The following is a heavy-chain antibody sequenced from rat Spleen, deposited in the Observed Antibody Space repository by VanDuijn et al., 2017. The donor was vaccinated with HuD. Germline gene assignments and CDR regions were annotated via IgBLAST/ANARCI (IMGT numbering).Heavy chain of an antibody. CDR3: KGTTGIPTDY. J-gene: IGHJ2*01. V-gene: IGHV6-6*01. CDR2: IKAKSNNYAT. Sequence: EVQVLESGGGLVQPGNSLKLSCATSGFTFSTAWMYWYRQFPEKRLEWVARIKAKSNNYATDYTESEKGRFTISRDDSKSSIYLQMNNLKEENTAIYYCKGTTGIPTDYWGQGVMVTVSS. D-gene: IGHD1-9*01. CDR1: GFTFSTAW.